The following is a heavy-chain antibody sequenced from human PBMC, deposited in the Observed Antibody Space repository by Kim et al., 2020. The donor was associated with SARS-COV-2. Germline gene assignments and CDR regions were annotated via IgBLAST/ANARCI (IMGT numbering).Heavy chain of an antibody. CDR1: GFTFSSYS. CDR2: ISSSSSYI. Sequence: GGSLRLSCAASGFTFSSYSMNWVRQAPGKGLEWVSSISSSSSYIYYADSVKGRFTISRDNAKNSLYLQMNSLRAEDTAVYYCARRLAAAGRASFYWYFDLWGRGTLVTVSS. V-gene: IGHV3-21*01. J-gene: IGHJ2*01. CDR3: ARRLAAAGRASFYWYFDL. D-gene: IGHD6-13*01.